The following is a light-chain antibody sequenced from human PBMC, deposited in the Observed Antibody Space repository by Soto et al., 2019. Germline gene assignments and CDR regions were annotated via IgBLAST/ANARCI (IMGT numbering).Light chain of an antibody. CDR1: NYNIGNNY. CDR3: GTWDSSLSDVV. V-gene: IGLV1-51*01. CDR2: DNN. J-gene: IGLJ2*01. Sequence: QSVLTQPPSVSAAPGQKVTISCSGSNYNIGNNYVSWYQQLPGTAPKLLIYDNNKRPSGIPDRFSGSKSGTSVTLAITGLHTGDEADYYCGTWDSSLSDVVFGGGTKLTVL.